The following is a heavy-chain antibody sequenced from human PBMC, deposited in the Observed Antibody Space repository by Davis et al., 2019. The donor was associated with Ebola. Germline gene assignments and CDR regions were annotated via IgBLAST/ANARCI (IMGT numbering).Heavy chain of an antibody. Sequence: GESLKISCAASGFTLSGYGLHWVRQPPGKGLEWVAVIWYDGRNQYYADSVKGRFTISRDNSKNTLYLQMNSLRAEDTAVYYCAKAYLYGVDYWGQGTQVTVSS. CDR3: AKAYLYGVDY. CDR2: IWYDGRNQ. V-gene: IGHV3-30*02. J-gene: IGHJ4*02. CDR1: GFTLSGYG. D-gene: IGHD3-16*01.